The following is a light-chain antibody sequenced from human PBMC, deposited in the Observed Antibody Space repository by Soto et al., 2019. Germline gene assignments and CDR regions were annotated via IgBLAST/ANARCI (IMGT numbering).Light chain of an antibody. Sequence: EIVLTQSPGTLSLSPGERATLSCRASQSVTSRNLAWYQQKPGQAPRLLIYGASSGATGIPDRFRGSGSGTDFTLTISRLEPEDFAVYYCQQYGSSPFTFGPGTKVDIK. V-gene: IGKV3-20*01. CDR2: GAS. CDR3: QQYGSSPFT. CDR1: QSVTSRN. J-gene: IGKJ3*01.